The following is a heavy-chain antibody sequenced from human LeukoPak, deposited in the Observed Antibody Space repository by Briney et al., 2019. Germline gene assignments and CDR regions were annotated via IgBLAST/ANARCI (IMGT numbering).Heavy chain of an antibody. CDR3: AKDRDLLFAHCWFDL. V-gene: IGHV3-23*01. Sequence: GGSLRLSRAASGFTFSSYAMSWVRQAPGKGLEWVSGISISGGSAYYADSVKGRFTISRDNSKNTLYLRMNRLRAEDTAVYYCAKDRDLLFAHCWFDLWGQGILVTVSS. CDR1: GFTFSSYA. D-gene: IGHD3-10*01. CDR2: ISISGGSA. J-gene: IGHJ5*02.